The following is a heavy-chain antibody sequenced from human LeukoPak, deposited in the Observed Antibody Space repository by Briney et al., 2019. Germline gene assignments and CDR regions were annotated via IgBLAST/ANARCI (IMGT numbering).Heavy chain of an antibody. CDR3: ARDYDSSSPFDY. Sequence: ASVKVSCKASGYTFTTYGISWVRQAPGQGLEWMGWISAHNGNTKYAQKFQGRVTMTTDTSTSTAYMELRSLRSDDTALYYCARDYDSSSPFDYWCQGTLVTVSS. V-gene: IGHV1-18*01. CDR2: ISAHNGNT. J-gene: IGHJ4*02. D-gene: IGHD6-13*01. CDR1: GYTFTTYG.